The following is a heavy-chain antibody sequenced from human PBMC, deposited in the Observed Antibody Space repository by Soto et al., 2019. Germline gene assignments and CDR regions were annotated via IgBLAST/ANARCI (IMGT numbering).Heavy chain of an antibody. V-gene: IGHV1-18*01. CDR3: ARMGHYYDSSGYKTGAFDI. D-gene: IGHD3-22*01. CDR2: ISAYNGNT. J-gene: IGHJ3*02. Sequence: ALVKVSCKASGYTFTSYGISWVRQAPGQGLEWMGWISAYNGNTNYAQKLQGRVTMTTDTSTSTAYMELRSLRSDDTAVYYCARMGHYYDSSGYKTGAFDIWGQGTTVTVSS. CDR1: GYTFTSYG.